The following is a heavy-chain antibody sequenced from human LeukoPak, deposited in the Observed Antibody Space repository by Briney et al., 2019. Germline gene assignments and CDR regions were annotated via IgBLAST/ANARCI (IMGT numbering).Heavy chain of an antibody. V-gene: IGHV1-8*01. J-gene: IGHJ4*02. D-gene: IGHD4-17*01. CDR3: VRVYGAIDY. Sequence: ASVKVSCKTSGYTFTSYDINWVRQATGQGLGWMGWMNPNSGYTGFAQKFQGRVTMTRDTSISTAYMELNSLRSEDTAVYYCVRVYGAIDYWGQGTLVTVSS. CDR1: GYTFTSYD. CDR2: MNPNSGYT.